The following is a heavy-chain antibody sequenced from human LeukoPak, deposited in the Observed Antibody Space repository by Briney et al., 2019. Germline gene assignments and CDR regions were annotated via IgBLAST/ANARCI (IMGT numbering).Heavy chain of an antibody. CDR3: AGEGTGVMIVVATSYYFDY. CDR2: IYWDGGST. D-gene: IGHD3-22*01. Sequence: GGSLRLSCAASGFTFDDYGMSWVRHAPGKGLEWGSGIYWDGGSTGYADSVKGRFTISRDNAKNSLYLQMNSLRAEDTALYYCAGEGTGVMIVVATSYYFDYWGQGTLVTVSS. CDR1: GFTFDDYG. J-gene: IGHJ4*02. V-gene: IGHV3-20*04.